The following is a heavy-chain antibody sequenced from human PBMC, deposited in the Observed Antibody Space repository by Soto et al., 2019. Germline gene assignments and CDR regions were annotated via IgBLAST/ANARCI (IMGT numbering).Heavy chain of an antibody. CDR3: ARLIAGYGAPVY. J-gene: IGHJ4*02. CDR2: IYYSGST. CDR1: GGSISSSSYY. Sequence: PSETLSLTCTVSGGSISSSSYYWGWIRQPPGKGLEWIGSIYYSGSTYYNPSLKSRVTISVDTSKNQFSLKLSSVTAADTAVYYCARLIAGYGAPVYWGQGTLVTVSS. V-gene: IGHV4-39*01. D-gene: IGHD5-12*01.